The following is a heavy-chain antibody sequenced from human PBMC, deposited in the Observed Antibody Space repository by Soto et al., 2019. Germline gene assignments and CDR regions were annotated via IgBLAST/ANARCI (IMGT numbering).Heavy chain of an antibody. V-gene: IGHV3-74*01. D-gene: IGHD1-26*01. CDR2: INSDGSST. Sequence: VQLVESGGGLVQPGGSLRLSCAASGFTFSSYWMHWVRQAPGKGLVWVSRINSDGSSTSYADSVKGRFTISRDNAKNTLYMQMNSLRAEDTAVYYCARAGAKDYSGSFTWGQGTLVTVSS. CDR1: GFTFSSYW. CDR3: ARAGAKDYSGSFT. J-gene: IGHJ5*02.